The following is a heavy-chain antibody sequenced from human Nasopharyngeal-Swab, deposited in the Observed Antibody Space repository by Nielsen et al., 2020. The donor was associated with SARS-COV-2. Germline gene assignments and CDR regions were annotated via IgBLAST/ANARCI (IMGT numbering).Heavy chain of an antibody. Sequence: ASVKVSCKVSGYTLTELSMHWVRQAPGKGLEWMGGFDPEDGETIYAQKFQGRVTMTEDTSTDTAYMELSSLRSEDTAVYYCATDRRQYYYDSSGYYYWRGSDPWGQGTLVTVSS. V-gene: IGHV1-24*01. J-gene: IGHJ5*02. CDR1: GYTLTELS. CDR2: FDPEDGET. CDR3: ATDRRQYYYDSSGYYYWRGSDP. D-gene: IGHD3-22*01.